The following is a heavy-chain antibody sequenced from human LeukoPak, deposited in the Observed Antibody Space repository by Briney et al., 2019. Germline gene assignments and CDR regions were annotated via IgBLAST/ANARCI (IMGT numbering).Heavy chain of an antibody. CDR3: AKLDYGGIDTDY. D-gene: IGHD4-23*01. CDR2: IYHSGST. V-gene: IGHV4-38-2*02. Sequence: SETLSLTCTVSGYSISSGYYWGWIRQPPGKGLEWIGSIYHSGSTYYNPSLKSRVTISVDTSKNQLSLKLSSVTAADTAVYYCAKLDYGGIDTDYWGQGTLVTVSS. CDR1: GYSISSGYY. J-gene: IGHJ4*02.